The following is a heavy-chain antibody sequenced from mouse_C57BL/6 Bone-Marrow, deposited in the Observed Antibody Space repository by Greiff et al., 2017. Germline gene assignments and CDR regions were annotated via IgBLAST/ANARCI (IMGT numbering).Heavy chain of an antibody. V-gene: IGHV3-8*01. D-gene: IGHD2-3*01. Sequence: DVKLQESGPGLAKPSQTLSLTCSVTGYSITSDYWNWIRKFPGNKLEYMGYISYSGSTYYNPSLKSRISITRDTSKNQYYLQLNSVTTEDTATYYCAREGYGYYDSYWYFDVWGTGTTVTVSS. CDR1: GYSITSDY. CDR3: AREGYGYYDSYWYFDV. CDR2: ISYSGST. J-gene: IGHJ1*03.